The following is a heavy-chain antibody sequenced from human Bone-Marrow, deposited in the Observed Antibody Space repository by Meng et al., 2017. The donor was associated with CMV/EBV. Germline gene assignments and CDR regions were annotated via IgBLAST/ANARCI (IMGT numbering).Heavy chain of an antibody. V-gene: IGHV4-39*07. CDR3: ARLVVIAPYGLDV. J-gene: IGHJ6*02. CDR1: GGSISSSSYY. Sequence: SETLSLTCTVSGGSISSSSYYWGWIRQPPGKGLEWIGSIYYSGSTNYNPSLKSRVIISIDTSKNQFSLKLNSVTAADTAVYYCARLVVIAPYGLDVWGQGTTVTVSS. CDR2: IYYSGST. D-gene: IGHD2-21*01.